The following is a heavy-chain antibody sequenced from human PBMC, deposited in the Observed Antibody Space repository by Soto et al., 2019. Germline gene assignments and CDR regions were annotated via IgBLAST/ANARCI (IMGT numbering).Heavy chain of an antibody. V-gene: IGHV3-15*01. Sequence: EVQLVESGGGLVKPGGSLRLSCAASGITFSKAWMTWVRQSPGKGLEWVGRIKSKSDGGTTDYAAPVKGRYTISRDDSKNTLCLQMNSLKTEDTAVYYCTTNFYSDYGMDVWGQGTTVTVSS. CDR2: IKSKSDGGTT. D-gene: IGHD4-4*01. J-gene: IGHJ6*02. CDR1: GITFSKAW. CDR3: TTNFYSDYGMDV.